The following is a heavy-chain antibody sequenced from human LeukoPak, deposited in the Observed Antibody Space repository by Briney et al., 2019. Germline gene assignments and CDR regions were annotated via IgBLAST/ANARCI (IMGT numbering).Heavy chain of an antibody. J-gene: IGHJ6*03. CDR1: GGSISSYY. CDR3: ARDRAPWNYYYYMDV. V-gene: IGHV4-59*01. CDR2: IYYSGST. Sequence: SETLSLTCTVSGGSISSYYWSWIRQPPGKGLEWIGYIYYSGSTNYNPSLKSRVTISVDTSKNQFSLKLSSVTAVDTAVYYCARDRAPWNYYYYMDVWGKGTTVTVSS. D-gene: IGHD5-12*01.